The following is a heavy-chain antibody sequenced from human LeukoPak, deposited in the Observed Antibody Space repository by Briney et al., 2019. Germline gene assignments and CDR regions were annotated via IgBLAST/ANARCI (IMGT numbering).Heavy chain of an antibody. CDR2: INEDGSET. V-gene: IGHV3-7*01. J-gene: IGHJ3*02. D-gene: IGHD2-21*01. CDR3: ARKHDGGEWGRAFDI. CDR1: GFNFNTHW. Sequence: PGGSLRLSCVASGFNFNTHWMSWVRQAPGKGLEWVANINEDGSETYYVDSVKGRFTISRANAKNSLNLQLNGLRAEDTGLYYCARKHDGGEWGRAFDIWGQGTMATVSS.